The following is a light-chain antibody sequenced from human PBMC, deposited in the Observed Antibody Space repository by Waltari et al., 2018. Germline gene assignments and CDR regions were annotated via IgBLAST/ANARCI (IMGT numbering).Light chain of an antibody. CDR2: GST. V-gene: IGLV1-40*01. CDR1: GSNIGAGYD. J-gene: IGLJ3*02. Sequence: QSVLTQPPSVSGAPGQRVTISCTGSGSNIGAGYDVHWYQQLPRAAPRLLIYGSTSRPLGVPDRFFGSTSGTSSSLAITGLLAEDEADYYCQSYDTSLSVVFGGGTKLTVL. CDR3: QSYDTSLSVV.